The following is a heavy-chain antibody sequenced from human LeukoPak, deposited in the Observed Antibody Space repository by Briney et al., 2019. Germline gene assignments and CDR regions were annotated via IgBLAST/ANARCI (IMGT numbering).Heavy chain of an antibody. J-gene: IGHJ4*02. CDR3: ASRLGYCSSTSCYPHDY. CDR2: ISSSGSTI. V-gene: IGHV3-11*01. CDR1: GFTFSDYY. D-gene: IGHD2-2*01. Sequence: GGSLRLSCAASGFTFSDYYMSWIRQAPGKGLEWVSYISSSGSTIYYADSVKGRFTISRDNAKNPLYLQMNSLRAEDTAVYYCASRLGYCSSTSCYPHDYWGQGTLVTVSS.